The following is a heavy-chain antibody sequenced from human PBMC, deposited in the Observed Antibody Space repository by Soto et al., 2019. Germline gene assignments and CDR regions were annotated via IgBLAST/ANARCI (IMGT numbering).Heavy chain of an antibody. D-gene: IGHD4-17*01. CDR2: ISYDGSNK. Sequence: VQLVESGGGVVQPGRSPRLSCAASGFTFSSYGMHWVRQAPGKGLEWVAVISYDGSNKYYADSVKGRFTISRDNSKNTLYLQMNSLRAEDTAVYYCAKGGYGDYLAGVLDYWGQGTLVTVSS. CDR3: AKGGYGDYLAGVLDY. J-gene: IGHJ4*02. V-gene: IGHV3-30*18. CDR1: GFTFSSYG.